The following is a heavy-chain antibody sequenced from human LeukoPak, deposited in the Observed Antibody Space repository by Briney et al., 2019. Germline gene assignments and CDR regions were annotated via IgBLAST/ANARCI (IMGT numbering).Heavy chain of an antibody. CDR1: GFTFSSYW. D-gene: IGHD6-13*01. J-gene: IGHJ4*02. CDR3: ARVLYSSSWSHFDY. Sequence: PGGSLRLSCAASGFTFSSYWMSWVRQAPGKGLEWVANIKQDRSEKNYVDSVKGRFTISRDNAKNSLYLQMNSLRAEDTAVYYCARVLYSSSWSHFDYWGQGTLVTVSS. CDR2: IKQDRSEK. V-gene: IGHV3-7*01.